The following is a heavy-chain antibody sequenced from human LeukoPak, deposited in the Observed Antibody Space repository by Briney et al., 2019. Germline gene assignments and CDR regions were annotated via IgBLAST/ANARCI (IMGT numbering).Heavy chain of an antibody. CDR3: ARDRFGYYGSGRDYYYGMDV. J-gene: IGHJ6*02. V-gene: IGHV3-30*04. Sequence: GGSLRLSCAASGFTFCSYAMLWLRQAPGKGRVGLAGISNDGTNKYYADSVKGRFTISRDNSKNTLYLQMNSLRAEDTAVYYCARDRFGYYGSGRDYYYGMDVWGQGTTVTVSS. CDR1: GFTFCSYA. D-gene: IGHD3-10*01. CDR2: ISNDGTNK.